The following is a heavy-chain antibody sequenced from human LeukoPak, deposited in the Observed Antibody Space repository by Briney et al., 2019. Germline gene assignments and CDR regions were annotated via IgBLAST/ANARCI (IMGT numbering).Heavy chain of an antibody. V-gene: IGHV1-3*01. D-gene: IGHD2-2*01. Sequence: ASATVSCKASGYTFTSYAMHWVRQAPGQRLEWMGWINAGNGNTKYSQKFQGRVTITRDTSASTAYMELSSLRSEDTAVYYCARVGCSSTSCKPYYYYYDMDVWGQGTTVTVSS. J-gene: IGHJ6*02. CDR1: GYTFTSYA. CDR2: INAGNGNT. CDR3: ARVGCSSTSCKPYYYYYDMDV.